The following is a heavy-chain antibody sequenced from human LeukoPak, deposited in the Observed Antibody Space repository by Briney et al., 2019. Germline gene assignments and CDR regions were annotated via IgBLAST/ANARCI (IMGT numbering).Heavy chain of an antibody. Sequence: GSLRLSCAASGFTFSSYGMSWVRQAPGKGLEWVSAISGSGGSTYYADSVKGRFTISRDNSKNTLYLQMNSLRAEDTAVYYCARVPQRWLQLPLSQEPSDYWGQGTLVTVSS. J-gene: IGHJ4*02. CDR3: ARVPQRWLQLPLSQEPSDY. CDR1: GFTFSSYG. CDR2: ISGSGGST. V-gene: IGHV3-23*01. D-gene: IGHD5-24*01.